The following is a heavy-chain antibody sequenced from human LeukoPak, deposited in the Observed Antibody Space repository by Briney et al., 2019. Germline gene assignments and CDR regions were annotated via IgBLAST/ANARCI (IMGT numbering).Heavy chain of an antibody. CDR2: IYYSGST. V-gene: IGHV4-59*01. J-gene: IGHJ4*02. D-gene: IGHD6-13*01. Sequence: SETLSLTCTVSGGSISSYYWSWIRQPPGKGLEWIGYIYYSGSTNYNPSLKSRVTISVDTSKNQFSLKLSSGTAADTAVYYCARVPGSSWPYWGQGTLVTGSS. CDR1: GGSISSYY. CDR3: ARVPGSSWPY.